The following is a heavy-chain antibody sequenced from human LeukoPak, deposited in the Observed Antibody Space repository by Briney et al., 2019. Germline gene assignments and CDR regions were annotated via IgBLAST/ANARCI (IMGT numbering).Heavy chain of an antibody. V-gene: IGHV4-39*01. CDR2: IYYSGST. D-gene: IGHD5-18*01. J-gene: IGHJ4*02. CDR1: GGSISSSGYY. Sequence: PSETLSLTCTVSGGSISSSGYYWGSFPQPPGRGLEWIGSIYYSGSTYYNPSLKSRVTISVDKSKNQFSLKMSSVTAADTAVYYCARRVGYRGSFDYWGQGTLVTVSS. CDR3: ARRVGYRGSFDY.